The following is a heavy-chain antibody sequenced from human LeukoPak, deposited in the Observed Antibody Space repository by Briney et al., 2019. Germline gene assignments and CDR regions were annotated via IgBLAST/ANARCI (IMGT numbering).Heavy chain of an antibody. Sequence: ASVKVSCKASGYTFTSYGISWVRQAPGQGLEWMGWISAYNGNTNYAQKFQGRVTMTRDTSISTAYMELSRLRSDDTAVYYCARALTVINDYWGQGTLVTVSS. D-gene: IGHD2-21*01. J-gene: IGHJ4*02. CDR2: ISAYNGNT. V-gene: IGHV1-18*01. CDR1: GYTFTSYG. CDR3: ARALTVINDY.